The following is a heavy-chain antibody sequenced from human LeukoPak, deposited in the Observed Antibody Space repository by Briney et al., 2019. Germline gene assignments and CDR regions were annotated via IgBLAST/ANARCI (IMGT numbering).Heavy chain of an antibody. Sequence: ASVKVSCKVSGYTLTELSMHWVRQAPGQGLEWMGWISAYNGNTNYAQKLQGRVTMTTDTSTSTAYMELRSLRSDDTAVYYCARDHPYYDFWSGYFGAFDIWGQGTMVTVSS. CDR3: ARDHPYYDFWSGYFGAFDI. V-gene: IGHV1-18*01. CDR2: ISAYNGNT. J-gene: IGHJ3*02. D-gene: IGHD3-3*01. CDR1: GYTLTELS.